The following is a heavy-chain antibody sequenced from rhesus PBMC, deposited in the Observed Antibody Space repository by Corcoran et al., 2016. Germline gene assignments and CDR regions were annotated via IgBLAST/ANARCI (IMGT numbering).Heavy chain of an antibody. D-gene: IGHD4-23*01. Sequence: QVQLQESGPGLVKPSEPLSLTCAVSGYSIRSGSYWRWIRQPPGKGLEWIGYSTYSGSTSYNPSLKSRVTISRDTSKNQFALKLSSVTAADTAVYYCARSYSNDFDYWGQGVLVTVSS. CDR3: ARSYSNDFDY. J-gene: IGHJ4*01. V-gene: IGHV4-122*02. CDR1: GYSIRSGSY. CDR2: STYSGST.